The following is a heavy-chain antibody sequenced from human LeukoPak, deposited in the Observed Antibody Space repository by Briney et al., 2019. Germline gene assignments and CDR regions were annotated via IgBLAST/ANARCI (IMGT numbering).Heavy chain of an antibody. Sequence: SQTLSLTYAISVDTVSSNRAAWNWIRQSPSRVLEWLGRTYYRSKWYNDYAPSVKSRITINPDTSKNQFSLQLNSVTPEDTAVYYCARDPITGDRFDYWGQGTLVTVSS. J-gene: IGHJ4*02. CDR1: VDTVSSNRAA. CDR2: TYYRSKWYN. V-gene: IGHV6-1*01. D-gene: IGHD7-27*01. CDR3: ARDPITGDRFDY.